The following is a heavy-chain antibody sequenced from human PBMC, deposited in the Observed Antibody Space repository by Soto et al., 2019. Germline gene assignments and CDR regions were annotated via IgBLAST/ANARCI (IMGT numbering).Heavy chain of an antibody. D-gene: IGHD2-8*01. Sequence: QGQLVQSGAEVKKPGASVKVSCKASGYTFTRYGISWVRQAPGQGLEWMGWISGYNGDTNYAQKFQGRGTMTIDTSTSTTYMELRSLTSYDTAVYYCAKNGQPPYYYYGMDVWGQGTTVTRSS. CDR1: GYTFTRYG. CDR2: ISGYNGDT. J-gene: IGHJ6*02. CDR3: AKNGQPPYYYYGMDV. V-gene: IGHV1-18*01.